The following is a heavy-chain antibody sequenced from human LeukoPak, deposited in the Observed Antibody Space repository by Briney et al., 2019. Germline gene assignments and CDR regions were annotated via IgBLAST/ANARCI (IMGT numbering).Heavy chain of an antibody. CDR2: IINSGTTM. V-gene: IGHV3-11*01. D-gene: IGHD6-13*01. CDR3: ARGARSSWGAFDI. CDR1: GFIFSDYF. J-gene: IGHJ3*02. Sequence: GGSLRLSCTASGFIFSDYFMTWIRQAPGRGLEWASYIINSGTTMYYADSVKGRFTISRDNAKNSVSLQMNSLRADDTAVYYCARGARSSWGAFDIWGQGTMVTVSS.